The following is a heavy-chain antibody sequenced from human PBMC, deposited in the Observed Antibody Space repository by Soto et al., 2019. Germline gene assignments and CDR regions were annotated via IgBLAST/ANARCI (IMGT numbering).Heavy chain of an antibody. D-gene: IGHD2-21*01. J-gene: IGHJ4*02. CDR2: ISYDGSNK. V-gene: IGHV3-30*18. CDR3: AKDRTLAYCGGDCSTANDY. Sequence: GGSLRLSCAASGFTFSSYGMHWVRQAPGKGLEWVAVISYDGSNKYYADSVKGRVTISIDNSKNTLYLQMHSLRAEDTAVYYCAKDRTLAYCGGDCSTANDYWGQGTLVTVSS. CDR1: GFTFSSYG.